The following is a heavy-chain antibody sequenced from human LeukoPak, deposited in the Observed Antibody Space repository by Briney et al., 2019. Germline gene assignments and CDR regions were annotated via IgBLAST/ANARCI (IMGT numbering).Heavy chain of an antibody. D-gene: IGHD3-10*01. CDR2: IYYTGST. Sequence: SETLSLTCTVSGGSISSDTYYWGWIRQTPGKGLEWIGTIYYTGSTYFNPSLKSRASISLDTSKNQFSLRLDSVTAADTAVYYCAREDGSGTYYRDYWGQGTPVTVSS. V-gene: IGHV4-39*07. J-gene: IGHJ4*02. CDR3: AREDGSGTYYRDY. CDR1: GGSISSDTYY.